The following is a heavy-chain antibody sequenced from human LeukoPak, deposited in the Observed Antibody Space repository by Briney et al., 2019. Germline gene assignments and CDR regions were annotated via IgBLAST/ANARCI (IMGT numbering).Heavy chain of an antibody. J-gene: IGHJ6*02. CDR2: ISSSSSYI. CDR3: ARDRDIVATSDYGMDV. D-gene: IGHD5-12*01. CDR1: GFTFSSYS. Sequence: GGSLRLSCAASGFTFSSYSMNWVRQAPGKGLEWVSSISSSSSYIYYADSVKGRFTISRDNAKNSLYLQMNSLRAEDTAVYYRARDRDIVATSDYGMDVWGQGTTVTVSS. V-gene: IGHV3-21*01.